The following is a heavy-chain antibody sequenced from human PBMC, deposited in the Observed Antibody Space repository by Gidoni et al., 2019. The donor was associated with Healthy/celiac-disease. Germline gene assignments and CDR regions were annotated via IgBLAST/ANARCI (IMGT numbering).Heavy chain of an antibody. CDR1: GFTVSSYA. J-gene: IGHJ4*02. CDR3: AKGEQWAEPPLFDY. V-gene: IGHV3-23*01. D-gene: IGHD6-19*01. CDR2: ISGSGGST. Sequence: EVQLLESGGGLVQPGGYLRLSCSASGFTVSSYALSWVRQAPGKGLEWVSAISGSGGSTYYADSVKGRFTISRDNSKNTLYLQMNSLRAEDTAVYYCAKGEQWAEPPLFDYWGQGTLVTVSS.